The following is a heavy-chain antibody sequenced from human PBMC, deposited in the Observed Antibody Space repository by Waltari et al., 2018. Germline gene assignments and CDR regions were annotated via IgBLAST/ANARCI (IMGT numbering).Heavy chain of an antibody. CDR1: GASLSGYS. V-gene: IGHV4-34*02. D-gene: IGHD2-21*01. Sequence: QVQLQQWGAGLLKPSETLSLTCAVYGASLSGYSWSWIRQPPGRGREWIGEIDQSGTTNYNPSLKSRVTMSVDTSKSQFSLRLSSVTAADTAVYYCVRSIPRSDFWGQGALVTVSS. J-gene: IGHJ4*02. CDR3: VRSIPRSDF. CDR2: IDQSGTT.